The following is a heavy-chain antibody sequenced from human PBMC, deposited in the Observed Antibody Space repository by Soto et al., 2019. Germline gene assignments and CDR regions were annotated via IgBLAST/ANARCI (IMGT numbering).Heavy chain of an antibody. J-gene: IGHJ4*02. CDR3: AKGSYYYDSSGHSDY. Sequence: PGGSLRLSCAASGFTFSNYGMHWVRQAPGKGLEWVAVISYDGSNKYYADSVKGRFTISRDNSKNTLYLQMNSLRAEDTAVYYCAKGSYYYDSSGHSDYWGQGTLVTVSS. V-gene: IGHV3-30*18. CDR1: GFTFSNYG. CDR2: ISYDGSNK. D-gene: IGHD3-22*01.